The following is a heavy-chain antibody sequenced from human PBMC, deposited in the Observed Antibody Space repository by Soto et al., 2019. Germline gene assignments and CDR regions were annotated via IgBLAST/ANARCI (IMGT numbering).Heavy chain of an antibody. CDR1: GFTFSSYW. J-gene: IGHJ5*01. V-gene: IGHV3-74*01. CDR2: ISLDGNRI. CDR3: AREKGLKYELLWSTWLDS. D-gene: IGHD2-2*01. Sequence: EVQLVESGGGLVQPGGSLRLSCADSGFTFSSYWMHWVRQVPGKGLVWVSRISLDGNRINYADSVKGRFTISRDNAKNTLYLQMNSLRAEDTAVYYCAREKGLKYELLWSTWLDSWGQGTLVTVSS.